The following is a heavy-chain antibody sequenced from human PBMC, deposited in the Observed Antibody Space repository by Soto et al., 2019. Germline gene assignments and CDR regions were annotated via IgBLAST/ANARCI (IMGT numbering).Heavy chain of an antibody. CDR2: INTYNGNT. D-gene: IGHD3-22*01. CDR1: GYTFPDYG. J-gene: IGHJ1*01. CDR3: ARDRDDSSWSTAENFQH. Sequence: ASVKVSCKASGYTFPDYGIHWVRQAPGQGLEWMGWINTYNGNTYYTQNLQGRVTMTRDTSTSTAYMDLRSLRFDDTALYYCARDRDDSSWSTAENFQHWGQGTLVTVSS. V-gene: IGHV1-18*01.